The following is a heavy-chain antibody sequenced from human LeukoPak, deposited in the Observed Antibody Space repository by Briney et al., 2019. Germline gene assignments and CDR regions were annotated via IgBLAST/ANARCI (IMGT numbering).Heavy chain of an antibody. V-gene: IGHV3-23*01. Sequence: GGSLGLSCAASGFIFSSYAMSWVRQAPGKGLEWVSVISGSGDSTCYADSAKGRFTISRDNSKNTLYLQVKSLRAEDTAVYYCARSSGLGYYCSGDFCYRSLTDWGQGTLVTVSS. D-gene: IGHD2-21*01. CDR1: GFIFSSYA. J-gene: IGHJ4*02. CDR3: ARSSGLGYYCSGDFCYRSLTD. CDR2: ISGSGDST.